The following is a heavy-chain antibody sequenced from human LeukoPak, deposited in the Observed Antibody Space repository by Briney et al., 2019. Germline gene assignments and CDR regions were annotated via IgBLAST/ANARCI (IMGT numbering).Heavy chain of an antibody. CDR3: AKDQARPSIVVRSSADY. V-gene: IGHV3-23*01. J-gene: IGHJ4*02. CDR2: ISGSGSST. Sequence: GGSLRLSCAASGFTFSSYWMSWVRQAPGKGLEWVSGISGSGSSTYYADSVKGRFTISRDNSKNTLFLQMNSLRAEDTAVYYCAKDQARPSIVVRSSADYWGQGTLVAVSS. CDR1: GFTFSSYW. D-gene: IGHD2-2*01.